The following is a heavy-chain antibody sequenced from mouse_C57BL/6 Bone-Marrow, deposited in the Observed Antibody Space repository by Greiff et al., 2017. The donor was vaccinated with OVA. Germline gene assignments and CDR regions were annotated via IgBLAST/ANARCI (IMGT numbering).Heavy chain of an antibody. J-gene: IGHJ2*01. CDR1: GYTFTSYW. D-gene: IGHD1-1*01. CDR3: AREGRITTVVSAFDY. Sequence: VQLQQPGAELVKPGASVKLSCKASGYTFTSYWMHWVKQRPGQGLEWIGMIHPNSGSTNYNEKFKSKATLTVDKSSSTAYMQLSSLTSEDSAVYYCAREGRITTVVSAFDYWGQGTTLTVSS. V-gene: IGHV1-64*01. CDR2: IHPNSGST.